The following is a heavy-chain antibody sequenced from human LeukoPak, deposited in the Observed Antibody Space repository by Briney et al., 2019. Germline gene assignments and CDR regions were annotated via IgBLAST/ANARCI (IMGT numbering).Heavy chain of an antibody. Sequence: SETLSLTCTVSGGSISSYYWSWIRQPPGKGLEWIGYIYYSGSTNCNPSLKSRVTISVDTSKNQFSLKLSSVTAADTAVYYCARDGRRGPQDYFDYWGQGTLVTVSS. CDR1: GGSISSYY. CDR3: ARDGRRGPQDYFDY. D-gene: IGHD3-10*01. J-gene: IGHJ4*02. CDR2: IYYSGST. V-gene: IGHV4-59*01.